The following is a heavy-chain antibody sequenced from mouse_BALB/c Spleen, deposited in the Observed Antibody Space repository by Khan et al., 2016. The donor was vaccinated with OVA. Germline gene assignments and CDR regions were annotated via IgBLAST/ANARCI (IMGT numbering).Heavy chain of an antibody. Sequence: QVQLKQSGAELMKPGASVKISCKATGYRFSSFWIEWVKQRPGHGLEWIGEILPGTGSTKYNEKFKGKATFTTETSSNTAYMQLSSLTSEDSAVYYCTRVGVYFDYWGQGTTLTVSS. V-gene: IGHV1-9*01. CDR1: GYRFSSFW. J-gene: IGHJ2*01. CDR3: TRVGVYFDY. CDR2: ILPGTGST.